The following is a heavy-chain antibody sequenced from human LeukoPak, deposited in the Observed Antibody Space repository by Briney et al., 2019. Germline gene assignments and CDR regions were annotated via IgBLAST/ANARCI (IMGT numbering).Heavy chain of an antibody. V-gene: IGHV3-23*01. CDR1: GFTFSSYA. Sequence: PGGSLRLSCAASGFTFSSYAMSWVRQAPGKGLEWVSAISGSGGSTYYADSVKGRFTISRDNSKNTLYLQMNSLRAEDTAVYYCAKVSLRGYNGYPGDSAFDIWGQGTMVTVSS. D-gene: IGHD5-12*01. J-gene: IGHJ3*02. CDR3: AKVSLRGYNGYPGDSAFDI. CDR2: ISGSGGST.